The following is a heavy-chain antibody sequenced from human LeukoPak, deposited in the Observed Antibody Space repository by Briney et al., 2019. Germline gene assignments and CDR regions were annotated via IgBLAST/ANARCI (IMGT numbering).Heavy chain of an antibody. V-gene: IGHV1-69*05. CDR2: IIPIFCAT. CDR3: ARRWPHSSGYYLFDY. CDR1: GGTFSSHG. J-gene: IGHJ4*02. D-gene: IGHD3-22*01. Sequence: GSSVKVSCKASGGTFSSHGFSWVRQAPGQGLEWVGGIIPIFCATNYAQKFQGRVTITTDDSTSTGYMELSSLRSEDTAVYYCARRWPHSSGYYLFDYWGQGTLVTVPS.